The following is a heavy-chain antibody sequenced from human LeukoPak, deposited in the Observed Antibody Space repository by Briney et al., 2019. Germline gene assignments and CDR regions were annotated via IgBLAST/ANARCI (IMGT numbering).Heavy chain of an antibody. D-gene: IGHD3-22*01. CDR2: IIPIFGTA. Sequence: SVKVSCKASGGTFSSYAISWVRQAPGQGLEWTGGIIPIFGTANYAQKFQGRVTITTDESTSTAYMELSSLRSEDTAVYYCAVVGYYDSSGYFDYWGQGTLVTVSS. CDR1: GGTFSSYA. CDR3: AVVGYYDSSGYFDY. V-gene: IGHV1-69*05. J-gene: IGHJ4*02.